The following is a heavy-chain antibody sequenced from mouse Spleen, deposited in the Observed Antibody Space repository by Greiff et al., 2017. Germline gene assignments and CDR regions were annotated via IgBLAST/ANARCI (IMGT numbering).Heavy chain of an antibody. D-gene: IGHD1-2*01. CDR1: GFTFSDYY. CDR3: ARDTRPWYFDV. J-gene: IGHJ1*01. V-gene: IGHV5-16*01. CDR2: INYDGSST. Sequence: EVMLVESEGGLVQPGSSMKLSCTASGFTFSDYYMAWVRQVPEKGLEWVANINYDGSSTYYLDSLKSRFIISRDNAKNILYLQMSSLKSEDTATYYCARDTRPWYFDVWGAGTTVTVSS.